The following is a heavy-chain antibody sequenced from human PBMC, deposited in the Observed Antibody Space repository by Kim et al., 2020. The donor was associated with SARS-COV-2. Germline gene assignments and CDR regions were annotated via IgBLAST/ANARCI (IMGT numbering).Heavy chain of an antibody. D-gene: IGHD6-13*01. CDR1: GFTVSSNY. Sequence: GGSLRLSCAASGFTVSSNYMSWVRQAPGKGLEWVSVIYSGGSTYYADSVKGRFTISRDNSKNTLYLQMNSLRAEDTAVYYCARDGLSSSWYGIFDYWGQGTLLTVSS. J-gene: IGHJ4*02. CDR3: ARDGLSSSWYGIFDY. V-gene: IGHV3-53*01. CDR2: IYSGGST.